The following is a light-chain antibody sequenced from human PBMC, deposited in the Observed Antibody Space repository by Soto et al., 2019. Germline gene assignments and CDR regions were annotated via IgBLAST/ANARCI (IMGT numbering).Light chain of an antibody. Sequence: QSALTQPPSLTVSPDQSVTISCAGTNTDFVGYNRVSWYQQPPGTAPKLMIYEVSKLPSGGPDRFSGSKAGNTASRTISVLQAADEVEYYCSLYTSENAYVFGTGTMV. CDR3: SLYTSENAYV. J-gene: IGLJ1*01. CDR2: EVS. CDR1: NTDFVGYNR. V-gene: IGLV2-18*01.